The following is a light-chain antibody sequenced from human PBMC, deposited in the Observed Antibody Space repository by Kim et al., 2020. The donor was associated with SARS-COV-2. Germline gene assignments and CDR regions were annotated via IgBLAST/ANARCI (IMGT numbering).Light chain of an antibody. Sequence: STGDRVTITCRASQGISSYLAWYQQKPGKAPKLLIYAASTLQSGVPSRFSGSGSGTDFTLTISCLQSEDFATYYCQQYYSYPPTFGQGTKVDIK. CDR3: QQYYSYPPT. CDR1: QGISSY. V-gene: IGKV1-8*01. J-gene: IGKJ1*01. CDR2: AAS.